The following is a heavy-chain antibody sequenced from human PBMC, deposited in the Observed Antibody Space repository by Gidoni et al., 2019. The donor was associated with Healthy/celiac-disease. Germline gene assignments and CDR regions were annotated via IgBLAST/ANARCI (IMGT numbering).Heavy chain of an antibody. CDR2: INPNSGGT. CDR3: ARDTYHPGWFGELSRYYYYYGMDV. D-gene: IGHD3-10*01. J-gene: IGHJ6*02. CDR1: GYTFTGYY. V-gene: IGHV1-2*04. Sequence: QVQLVQSGAEVKKPGASVKVSCKASGYTFTGYYMNWVRQAPGQGLEWMGWINPNSGGTNYAQKFQGWVTMTRDTSISTAYMELSRLRSDDTAVYYCARDTYHPGWFGELSRYYYYYGMDVWGQGTTVTVSS.